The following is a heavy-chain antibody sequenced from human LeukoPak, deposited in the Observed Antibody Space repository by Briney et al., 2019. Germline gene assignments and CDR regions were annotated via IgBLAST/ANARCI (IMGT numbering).Heavy chain of an antibody. J-gene: IGHJ4*02. D-gene: IGHD4-23*01. Sequence: SETLSLTCTVSGGSISSSSYYWGWIRQPPGKGLEWIGSIYYSGSTYYNPSLKSRVTISVDTSKNQFSLKLSSVTAADTAVYYCARQAGGTSGPFDYWGQGTLVTVSS. CDR1: GGSISSSSYY. CDR3: ARQAGGTSGPFDY. V-gene: IGHV4-39*01. CDR2: IYYSGST.